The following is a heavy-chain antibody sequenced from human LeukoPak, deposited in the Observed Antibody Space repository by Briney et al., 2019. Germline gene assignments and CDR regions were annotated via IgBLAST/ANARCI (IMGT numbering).Heavy chain of an antibody. CDR3: AKDSPSGTTWDYFDY. CDR1: GFTVITNY. CDR2: IYSGGST. J-gene: IGHJ4*02. D-gene: IGHD1-7*01. V-gene: IGHV3-53*05. Sequence: GGSLRLSCAASGFTVITNYMSWVRQAPGKGLEWVSVIYSGGSTFYADSVKGRFTISRDNSKNSLYLQMNSLRTEDTALYYCAKDSPSGTTWDYFDYWGQGTLVTVSS.